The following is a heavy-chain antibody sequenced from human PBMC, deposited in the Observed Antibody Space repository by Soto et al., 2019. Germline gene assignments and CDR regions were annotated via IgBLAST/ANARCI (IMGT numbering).Heavy chain of an antibody. J-gene: IGHJ4*02. CDR2: INPGNANT. CDR3: XXXXXXXXDY. CDR1: GYTFTIYA. V-gene: IGHV1-3*01. Sequence: QVHLVQSGAEVKKPGASVKVSCKPSGYTFTIYAIHWVRQAPGQRLEWMGWINPGNANTKSSQKFQGRLTITWDTSASTTYMDLSSLGSXXXXXXXXXXXXXXXXDYWXQGALVTVSS.